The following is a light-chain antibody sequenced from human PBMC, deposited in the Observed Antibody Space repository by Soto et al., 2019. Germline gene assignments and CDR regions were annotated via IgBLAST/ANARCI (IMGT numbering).Light chain of an antibody. CDR3: QQYNTYSRT. V-gene: IGKV1-5*01. J-gene: IGKJ1*01. Sequence: IQMTQSPSTLSSSVGDRVTITCRASQSISMWLAWFQKKPGKAPKLLIYDASSLESGVPSRFSGGGSGTEFTLTITSLQPDDFATYYCQQYNTYSRTFGQGTKVDI. CDR2: DAS. CDR1: QSISMW.